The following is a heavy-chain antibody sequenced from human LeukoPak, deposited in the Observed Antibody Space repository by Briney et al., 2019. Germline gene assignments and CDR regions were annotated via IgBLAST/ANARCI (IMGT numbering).Heavy chain of an antibody. J-gene: IGHJ4*02. V-gene: IGHV3-48*03. CDR2: ISSSGSTI. CDR3: ASLYSGSYWGGDY. Sequence: GGSLRLSCAASGFTFSSYEMNWVRQAPGKGLEWVSYISSSGSTIYYADSVKGRFTISRDNAKNSLYLQMNSLRAEDTAVYHCASLYSGSYWGGDYWGQGTLVTVSS. D-gene: IGHD1-26*01. CDR1: GFTFSSYE.